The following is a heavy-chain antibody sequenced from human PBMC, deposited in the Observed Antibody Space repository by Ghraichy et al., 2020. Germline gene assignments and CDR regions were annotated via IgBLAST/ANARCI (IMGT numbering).Heavy chain of an antibody. V-gene: IGHV4-34*01. D-gene: IGHD5-18*01. CDR1: GGSFSGYY. CDR2: INHSGST. J-gene: IGHJ4*02. CDR3: AIRGYSYGFIFHLADY. Sequence: ESLNISCAVYGGSFSGYYWSWIRQPPGKGLEWIGEINHSGSTNYNPSLKSRVTISVDTSKNQFSLKLSSVTAADTAVYYCAIRGYSYGFIFHLADYWGQGTLVTVSS.